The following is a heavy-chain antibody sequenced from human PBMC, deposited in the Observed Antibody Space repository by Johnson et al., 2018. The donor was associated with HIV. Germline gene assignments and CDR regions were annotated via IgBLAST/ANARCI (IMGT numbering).Heavy chain of an antibody. D-gene: IGHD1-26*01. CDR3: AKESKWESRTPHAFDL. V-gene: IGHV3-30*02. CDR1: AFNFNTYG. J-gene: IGHJ3*01. CDR2: IRYDGSSK. Sequence: QVQLVESGGGVVQPGGSLRLSCAASAFNFNTYGMDWVRQAPGKGLEWVAFIRYDGSSKYYADSVKGRFTVSRDNSKNTLYLQMKSLRPEYTAVYYCAKESKWESRTPHAFDLWGQGTMVTVSS.